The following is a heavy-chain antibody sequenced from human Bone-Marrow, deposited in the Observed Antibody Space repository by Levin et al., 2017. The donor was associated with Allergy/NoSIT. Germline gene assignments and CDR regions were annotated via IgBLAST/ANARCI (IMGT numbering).Heavy chain of an antibody. V-gene: IGHV3-48*03. CDR2: ISESGDTI. J-gene: IGHJ4*02. CDR3: ASGPISDY. CDR1: GFSFSDYE. D-gene: IGHD3-3*01. Sequence: AGGSLRLSCEASGFSFSDYEMTWVRQAPGKGLEWISYISESGDTIYYADSVKGRFTISRDNAKNSLYLQMNSLRAEDTAVYYCASGPISDYWGQGTQVSVSS.